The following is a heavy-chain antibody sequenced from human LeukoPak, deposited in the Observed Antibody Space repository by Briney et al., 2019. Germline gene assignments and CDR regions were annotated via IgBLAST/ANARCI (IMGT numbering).Heavy chain of an antibody. CDR3: ARSHGGEMATIPDAFDI. CDR1: GFTFSSYA. J-gene: IGHJ3*02. Sequence: PGRSLRLSCAASGFTFSSYAMHWVRQAPGKGLEWVAVISYDGSNKYYADSVKGRFTISRDNSKNTLYLQMNSLGAEDTAVYYCARSHGGEMATIPDAFDIWGQGTMVTVSS. V-gene: IGHV3-30-3*01. CDR2: ISYDGSNK. D-gene: IGHD5-24*01.